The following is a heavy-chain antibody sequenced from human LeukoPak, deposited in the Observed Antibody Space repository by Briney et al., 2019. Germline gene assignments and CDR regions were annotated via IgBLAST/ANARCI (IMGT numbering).Heavy chain of an antibody. CDR2: IKKDGSEK. D-gene: IGHD3-10*01. J-gene: IGHJ5*02. Sequence: GGSLRLSCAASGFTLSTYWMSWVRQAPGKGLEWVANIKKDGSEKYYVDTATGRFTISRDNAKNSLYLQMNSLRAEDTAVYYCARAHPLMVRGVIGWFDPWGQGTLVTVSS. CDR3: ARAHPLMVRGVIGWFDP. V-gene: IGHV3-7*01. CDR1: GFTLSTYW.